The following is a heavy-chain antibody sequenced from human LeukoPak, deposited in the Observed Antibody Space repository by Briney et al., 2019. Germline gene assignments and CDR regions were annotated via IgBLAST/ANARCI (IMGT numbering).Heavy chain of an antibody. Sequence: TAGSLRLSCVASGFTFSDHYIDWVRQAPGKGLEWVGRSRNKANSYTTEYAASVKGRFTISRDDSKNSLYLQMNSLKTEDTAVYHCVRVKSSSGWPKDFDYWGQGTLVTVSS. D-gene: IGHD6-19*01. CDR1: GFTFSDHY. CDR3: VRVKSSSGWPKDFDY. CDR2: SRNKANSYTT. J-gene: IGHJ4*02. V-gene: IGHV3-72*01.